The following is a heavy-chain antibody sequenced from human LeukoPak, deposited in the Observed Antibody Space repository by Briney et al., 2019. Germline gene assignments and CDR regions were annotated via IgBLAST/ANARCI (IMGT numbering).Heavy chain of an antibody. D-gene: IGHD3-16*01. CDR3: ARGSYGWTFNP. CDR2: INSAGDFI. CDR1: GFSFSDNF. J-gene: IGHJ5*02. V-gene: IGHV3-11*01. Sequence: GGSLTLSCTASGFSFSDNFMGWIRQAPGKGLEWVSYINSAGDFIQYSDVVKGRFSVSRDNSKRSLFLQMTRLRGDDTAVYYCARGSYGWTFNPWGQGTLVSVSS.